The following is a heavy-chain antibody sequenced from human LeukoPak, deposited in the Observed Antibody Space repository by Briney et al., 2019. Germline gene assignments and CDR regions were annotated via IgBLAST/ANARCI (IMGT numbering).Heavy chain of an antibody. V-gene: IGHV1-2*02. CDR2: INPNSGGT. D-gene: IGHD6-13*01. J-gene: IGHJ6*03. Sequence: ASVKVSCKASGYTFTGYYMHWVRQAPGQGLEWMGWINPNSGGTNYAQKFQGRVTMTRDTSISTAYMELSRLRSDDTAVYYCARDNSYTSTSGYMDVWGKGTTVTVSS. CDR3: ARDNSYTSTSGYMDV. CDR1: GYTFTGYY.